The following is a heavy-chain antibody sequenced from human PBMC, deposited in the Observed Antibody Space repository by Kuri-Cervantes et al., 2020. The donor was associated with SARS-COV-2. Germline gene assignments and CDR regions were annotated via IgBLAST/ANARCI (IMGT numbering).Heavy chain of an antibody. CDR2: ISYDGSNK. Sequence: GESLKISCAASGFTFSSYAMHWVRQAPGKGLEWVAVISYDGSNKYYADSVKGRFTISRDNAKNSLYLQMSRLRAEDTAVYYCARGCSTNCQTALDYWGQGTLVTVSS. J-gene: IGHJ4*02. D-gene: IGHD2-2*01. CDR1: GFTFSSYA. CDR3: ARGCSTNCQTALDY. V-gene: IGHV3-30-3*01.